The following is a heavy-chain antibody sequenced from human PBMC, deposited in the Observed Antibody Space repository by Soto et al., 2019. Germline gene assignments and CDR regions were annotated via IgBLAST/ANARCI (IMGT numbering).Heavy chain of an antibody. D-gene: IGHD6-19*01. V-gene: IGHV3-48*03. Sequence: LRLSCAASGFTFSSYEMDWVRQAPGKGLEWVAYISSSGTILYGDSVKGRFTISRDGSKNTLYLQMNSLRAEDTAIYYCAKGKTSGWYYFDSWGQGALVTVSS. J-gene: IGHJ4*02. CDR3: AKGKTSGWYYFDS. CDR1: GFTFSSYE. CDR2: ISSSGTI.